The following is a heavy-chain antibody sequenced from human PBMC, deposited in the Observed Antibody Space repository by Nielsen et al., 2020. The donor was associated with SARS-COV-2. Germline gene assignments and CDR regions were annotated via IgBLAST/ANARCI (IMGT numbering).Heavy chain of an antibody. CDR2: VNPNSGAT. CDR1: GYTFTGHY. CDR3: ARVRSSSGIWFDP. D-gene: IGHD3-10*01. Sequence: ASVKVSCKASGYTFTGHYMHWMRQATGQGPEWMGRVNPNSGATNYAQKFQGRVTLTRDTSINTTYMELNRLTSDDTAVYYCARVRSSSGIWFDPWAQGTLVVVSS. V-gene: IGHV1-2*06. J-gene: IGHJ5*02.